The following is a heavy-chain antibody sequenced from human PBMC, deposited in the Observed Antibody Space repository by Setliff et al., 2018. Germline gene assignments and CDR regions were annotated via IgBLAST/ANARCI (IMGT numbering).Heavy chain of an antibody. CDR1: GVSINSLNW. CDR2: IYHDGPS. CDR3: ARAPGRNIRGDY. D-gene: IGHD3-10*01. Sequence: PSETLSLTCAVSGVSINSLNWWTWVRQPPGKGLEWIGEIYHDGPSVHYNPSLKSRVTISADTSKNQFSLKLKSVTAADTAVYYCARAPGRNIRGDYWGQGALVTVSS. V-gene: IGHV4-4*02. J-gene: IGHJ4*02.